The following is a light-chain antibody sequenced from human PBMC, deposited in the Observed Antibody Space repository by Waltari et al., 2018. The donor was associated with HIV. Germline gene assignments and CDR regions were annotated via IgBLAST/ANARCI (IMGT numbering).Light chain of an antibody. V-gene: IGKV1-39*01. J-gene: IGKJ4*01. CDR2: AGS. CDR3: QQSYTTPS. CDR1: QSINIY. Sequence: DIQMTQSPSSLSASVEARIPITCRASQSINIYLNWYRQKPGKAPNLLIYAGSSLQSGVPSRFSGSGSGTDFTLTISSLQAEDFATYYCQQSYTTPSFGGGTRVEIK.